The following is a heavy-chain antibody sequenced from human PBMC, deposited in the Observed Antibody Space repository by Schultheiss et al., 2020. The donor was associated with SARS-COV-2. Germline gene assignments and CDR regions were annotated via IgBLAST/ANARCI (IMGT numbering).Heavy chain of an antibody. CDR3: ARDQYYYDSSGYYRSFDY. CDR2: ISAYNGNT. V-gene: IGHV1-18*01. CDR1: GYTFTSYG. J-gene: IGHJ4*02. Sequence: ASVKVSCKASGYTFTSYGISWVRQAPGQGLEWMGWISAYNGNTNYAQKLQGRVTMTTDTSTSTAYMELRSLRSDDTAVYYCARDQYYYDSSGYYRSFDYWGQGTLVTVSS. D-gene: IGHD3-22*01.